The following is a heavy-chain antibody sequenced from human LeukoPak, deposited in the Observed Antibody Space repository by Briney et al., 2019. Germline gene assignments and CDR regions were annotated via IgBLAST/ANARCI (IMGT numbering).Heavy chain of an antibody. Sequence: SVKVSCKASGDSFNNYPIHWVRQAPGQGPEWMGGIIPIFGTANYAQKFQGRVTITADKSTSTAYMELSSLRSEDTAVYYCARDLQYRRSDWFDPWGQGTLVTVSS. CDR2: IIPIFGTA. CDR1: GDSFNNYP. CDR3: ARDLQYRRSDWFDP. V-gene: IGHV1-69*06. J-gene: IGHJ5*02. D-gene: IGHD4-11*01.